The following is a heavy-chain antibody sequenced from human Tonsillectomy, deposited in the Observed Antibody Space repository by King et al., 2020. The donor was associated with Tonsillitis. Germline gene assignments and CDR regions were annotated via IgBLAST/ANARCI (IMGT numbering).Heavy chain of an antibody. Sequence: VQLQQWGAGLLKPSETLSLTCAVYGGSFSGYYWSWIRQPPGKGLEWIGEISHNGNIKDNPSLKSRLIISVDTSKNQFSLNLSSVTAADTAVYYCARGHISGEASTVWGKYYLDFWGKGTTVTVSS. D-gene: IGHD3-3*02. CDR2: ISHNGNI. V-gene: IGHV4-34*01. CDR1: GGSFSGYY. J-gene: IGHJ6*03. CDR3: ARGHISGEASTVWGKYYLDF.